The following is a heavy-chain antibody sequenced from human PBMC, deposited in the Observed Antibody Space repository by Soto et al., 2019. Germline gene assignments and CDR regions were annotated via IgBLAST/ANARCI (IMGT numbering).Heavy chain of an antibody. CDR3: ASARGYYYYGMDV. V-gene: IGHV1-69*13. CDR2: IIPIFGTA. J-gene: IGHJ6*02. CDR1: GGTFSSYA. Sequence: WASVKVSCKASGGTFSSYAISWVRQAPGQGLEWMGGIIPIFGTANCAQKFQGRVTITADESTSTAYMELSSLRSEDTAVYYCASARGYYYYGMDVWGQGTTVTVSS.